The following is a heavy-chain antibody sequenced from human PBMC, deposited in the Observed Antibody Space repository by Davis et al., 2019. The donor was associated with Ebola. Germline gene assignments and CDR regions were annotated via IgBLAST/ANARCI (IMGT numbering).Heavy chain of an antibody. CDR2: IYYSGST. CDR1: GGSISSSTYY. D-gene: IGHD3-16*01. V-gene: IGHV4-39*02. Sequence: SETLSLTCTVSGGSISSSTYYWGWIRQPPGKGLEWIGSIYYSGSTYYNPSLKSRVTTSVDTSKNQISLRLTSVTAADTAVYYCARDLDYFDYWGQGTLVTVSS. J-gene: IGHJ4*02. CDR3: ARDLDYFDY.